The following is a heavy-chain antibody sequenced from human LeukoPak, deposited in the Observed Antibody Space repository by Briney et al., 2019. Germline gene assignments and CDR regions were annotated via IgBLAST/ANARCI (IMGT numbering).Heavy chain of an antibody. CDR2: INPKSGGT. CDR3: ARELEQTHYYYYMDV. Sequence: GASVKVSCKASGYTFTGYNMHWVRQAPGQGLEWMGWINPKSGGTNYAQKFQGRVTMTRDTSISTAYMELSRLRSDDTAVYYCARELEQTHYYYYMDVWGKGTTVTVSS. V-gene: IGHV1-2*02. D-gene: IGHD1/OR15-1a*01. CDR1: GYTFTGYN. J-gene: IGHJ6*03.